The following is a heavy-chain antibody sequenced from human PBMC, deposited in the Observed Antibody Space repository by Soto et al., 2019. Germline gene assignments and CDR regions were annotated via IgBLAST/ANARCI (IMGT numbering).Heavy chain of an antibody. CDR3: ARSVTKYYFDY. CDR2: INHSGST. CDR1: GGSFSGYY. Sequence: SETLSLTCAVYGGSFSGYYWSWIRQPPGKGLEWIGEINHSGSTNYNPSLKSRVTISVDTSKNQFSLKLSSVTAADTAVYYCARSVTKYYFDYWGQGTLVTVSS. V-gene: IGHV4-34*01. J-gene: IGHJ4*02. D-gene: IGHD4-17*01.